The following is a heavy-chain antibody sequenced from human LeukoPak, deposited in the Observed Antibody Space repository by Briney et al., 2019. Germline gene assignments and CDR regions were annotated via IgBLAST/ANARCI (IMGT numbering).Heavy chain of an antibody. Sequence: GGSLRLSCAASGFTFSSYWMHWVRQAPGKGLVWVSRIKTDGSITSYADSVKGRFTISRDNAKNTLYLQMNSLRGEDTAVYYCARAYGIIGSQRVDNYYMDVWGKGTTVTVSS. CDR1: GFTFSSYW. J-gene: IGHJ6*03. D-gene: IGHD1-20*01. V-gene: IGHV3-74*01. CDR2: IKTDGSIT. CDR3: ARAYGIIGSQRVDNYYMDV.